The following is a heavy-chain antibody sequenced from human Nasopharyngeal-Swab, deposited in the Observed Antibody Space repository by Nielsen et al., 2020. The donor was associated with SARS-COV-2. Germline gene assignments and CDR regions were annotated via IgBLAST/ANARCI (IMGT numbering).Heavy chain of an antibody. Sequence: GGSLRLSCAASGFTFSSYSMNWVRQAPGKGLEWVSSISSSSSYIYYADSVKGRFTISRDNAKNSLYLQMNSLRAEDTAVYYCARDPGIAVAHFDYWGQGTLVTVSS. D-gene: IGHD6-19*01. CDR3: ARDPGIAVAHFDY. V-gene: IGHV3-21*01. CDR2: ISSSSSYI. J-gene: IGHJ4*02. CDR1: GFTFSSYS.